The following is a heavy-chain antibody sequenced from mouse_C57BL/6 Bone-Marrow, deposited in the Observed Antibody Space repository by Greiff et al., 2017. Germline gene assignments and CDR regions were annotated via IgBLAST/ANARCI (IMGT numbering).Heavy chain of an antibody. V-gene: IGHV1-22*01. CDR2: INPNNGGT. CDR3: AVGHWDWFAY. CDR1: GYTFTDYN. Sequence: EVQLQQSGPELVKPGASVKTSCTASGYTFTDYNMHWVQQSHGKSLEWIGYINPNNGGTSYNQKFKGKATLTVNKSSSTAYMEIRSLTSEDSAVYYCAVGHWDWFAYWGQGTLVTVSA. D-gene: IGHD4-1*01. J-gene: IGHJ3*01.